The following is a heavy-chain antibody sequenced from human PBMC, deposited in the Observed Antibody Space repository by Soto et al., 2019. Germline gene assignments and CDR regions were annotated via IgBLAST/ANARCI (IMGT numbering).Heavy chain of an antibody. V-gene: IGHV3-23*01. CDR2: ISGSGDST. CDR1: GSTFSSYA. CDR3: ARDQGGGSCYSCYYFAMDV. Sequence: GSLRLSCAASGSTFSSYAMSWVRQAPGKGLEWVSVISGSGDSTYYADSVKGRFTISRDNSKNTLYLQMNSLRAEDTAVYYCARDQGGGSCYSCYYFAMDVWGQGTTVTVSS. J-gene: IGHJ6*02. D-gene: IGHD2-15*01.